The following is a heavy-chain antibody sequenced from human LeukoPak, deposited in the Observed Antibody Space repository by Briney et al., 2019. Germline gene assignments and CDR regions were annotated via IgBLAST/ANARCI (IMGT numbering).Heavy chain of an antibody. J-gene: IGHJ4*02. Sequence: PGGSLRLSCAASGFTFSSYAMSWVRQAPGKGLEWVSAISGSGGSTYYADSVKGRFTISRDNSKNTLYLQMNSLRAEDTAVYYCAKDVPVGRGGWFAFDYWGQGTLVTVSS. V-gene: IGHV3-23*01. D-gene: IGHD6-19*01. CDR2: ISGSGGST. CDR3: AKDVPVGRGGWFAFDY. CDR1: GFTFSSYA.